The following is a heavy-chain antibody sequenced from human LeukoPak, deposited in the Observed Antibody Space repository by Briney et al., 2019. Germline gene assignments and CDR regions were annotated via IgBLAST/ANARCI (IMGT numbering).Heavy chain of an antibody. CDR3: ARTRDYDSSGLDY. J-gene: IGHJ4*02. CDR2: VSDGGTHT. Sequence: GGSLRLSCAASGFTFSRYGMHWVRQAPGKGLEWVTVVSDGGTHTYYVESVKGRFTISRDNSRNTLYLQMNSLRSEDTAVYYCARTRDYDSSGLDYWGQGTLVTVSS. CDR1: GFTFSRYG. V-gene: IGHV3-30*03. D-gene: IGHD3-22*01.